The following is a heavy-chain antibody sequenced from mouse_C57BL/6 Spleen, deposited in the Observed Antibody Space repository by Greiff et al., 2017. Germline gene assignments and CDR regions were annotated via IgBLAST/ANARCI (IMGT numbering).Heavy chain of an antibody. CDR3: ASADEYAFAY. J-gene: IGHJ3*01. CDR2: ITYDGSN. Sequence: EVQLQESGPGLVKPSQSVSLTCSVTGYSITRGYYWNWIRQFPGNKLEWMGYITYDGSNNYNPSLKNRISITRDTSKNPFFLKFNSVTTEDTATYYGASADEYAFAYWGQGTLVTASA. D-gene: IGHD5-2*01. CDR1: GYSITRGYY. V-gene: IGHV3-6*01.